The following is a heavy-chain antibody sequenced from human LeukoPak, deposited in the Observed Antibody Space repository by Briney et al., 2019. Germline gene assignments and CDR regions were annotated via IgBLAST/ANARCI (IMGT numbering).Heavy chain of an antibody. CDR1: GGSISSYY. J-gene: IGHJ5*02. Sequence: SETLSLTCTVSGGSISSYYWSWIRQPPGKGLEWIGYIYYSGSTNYNPSLKSRVTISVDTSKNQFSLKLSSVTAADTAVYYCARGGAVAGTPGVFDPWGQGTLVTVSS. CDR3: ARGGAVAGTPGVFDP. D-gene: IGHD6-19*01. CDR2: IYYSGST. V-gene: IGHV4-59*08.